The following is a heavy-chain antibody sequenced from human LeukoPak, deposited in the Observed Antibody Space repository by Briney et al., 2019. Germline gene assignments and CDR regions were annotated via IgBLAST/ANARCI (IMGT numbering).Heavy chain of an antibody. D-gene: IGHD3-22*01. V-gene: IGHV3-48*04. CDR3: AGRSPGVNYYDNSGYYPY. Sequence: GGSLRLSCAASGFTFSSYAMTWVRQAPGKGLEWVSYISSSGSTIYYADSVKGRFTISRDNAKNSLYLQMNSLRAEDTAVYYCAGRSPGVNYYDNSGYYPYWGQGTLDTVSS. CDR1: GFTFSSYA. J-gene: IGHJ4*02. CDR2: ISSSGSTI.